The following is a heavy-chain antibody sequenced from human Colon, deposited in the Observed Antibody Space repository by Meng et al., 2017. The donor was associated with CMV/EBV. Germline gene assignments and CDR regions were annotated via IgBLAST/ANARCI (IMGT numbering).Heavy chain of an antibody. D-gene: IGHD3-10*01. Sequence: GESLKISCAASGFTFSSYEMNWVRQAPGKGLEWVSYIGSSGTPIYYADSVRGRFTISRDNAKNSLYLQMDSLRADDTAVYYCASRSYTYFDSGTHVSMDVWGQGTTVTVSS. V-gene: IGHV3-48*03. CDR1: GFTFSSYE. CDR2: IGSSGTPI. CDR3: ASRSYTYFDSGTHVSMDV. J-gene: IGHJ6*02.